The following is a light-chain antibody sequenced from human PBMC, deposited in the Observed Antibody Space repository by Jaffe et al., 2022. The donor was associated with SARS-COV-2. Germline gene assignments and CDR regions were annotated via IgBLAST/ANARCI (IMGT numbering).Light chain of an antibody. J-gene: IGLJ1*01. V-gene: IGLV2-11*01. CDR1: SSDVGGYNY. CDR2: DVI. Sequence: QSALTQPRSVSGSPGQSVTISCTGTSSDVGGYNYVSWYQQYPGKAPKLMIYDVIKRPSGVPDRFSGSKSGNTASLTISGLQAEDEADYYCCSYAGSYTSRVFGTGTKVTVL. CDR3: CSYAGSYTSRV.